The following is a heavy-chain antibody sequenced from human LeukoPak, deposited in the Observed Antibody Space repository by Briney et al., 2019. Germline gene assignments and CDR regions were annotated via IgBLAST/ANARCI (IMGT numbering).Heavy chain of an antibody. CDR1: GGSISTYY. Sequence: PSPSLSPTCTVAGGSISTYYWSSIRHQAGNGLGWIARIYISGSTNTHPSRRGRVTMSVDTSKNQFSLKLSSVTAADTAVYYYARDGIAAAVSCWFDPWGQGTLVTVSS. V-gene: IGHV4-4*07. CDR2: IYISGST. CDR3: ARDGIAAAVSCWFDP. J-gene: IGHJ5*02. D-gene: IGHD6-13*01.